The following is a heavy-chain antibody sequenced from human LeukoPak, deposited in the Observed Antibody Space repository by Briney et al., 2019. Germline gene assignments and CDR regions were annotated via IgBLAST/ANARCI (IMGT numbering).Heavy chain of an antibody. J-gene: IGHJ4*02. CDR3: ARDGGNSEGDDY. V-gene: IGHV3-48*04. CDR2: ISSSGSTI. D-gene: IGHD4-23*01. Sequence: GGSLRLSCAASGFTFSSYAMHWVRQAPGKGLEWVSYISSSGSTIYYADSVKGRFTISRDNAKNSLYLQMNSLRAEDTAVYYCARDGGNSEGDDYWGPGTLVTVSS. CDR1: GFTFSSYA.